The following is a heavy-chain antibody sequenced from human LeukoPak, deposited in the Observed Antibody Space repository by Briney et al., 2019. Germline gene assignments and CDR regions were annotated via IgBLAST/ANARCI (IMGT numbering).Heavy chain of an antibody. V-gene: IGHV4-59*05. J-gene: IGHJ3*02. D-gene: IGHD2-2*01. Sequence: PSETLSLTCTVSGGSISSYYWSWIRQPPGKDLEWIGSIYYSGSTYYNPSLKSRVTISVDTSKTQFSLKLSSVTAADTAVYYCATAPGGYCSTTRCFGAFDIWGQGTLVTVSS. CDR1: GGSISSYY. CDR3: ATAPGGYCSTTRCFGAFDI. CDR2: IYYSGST.